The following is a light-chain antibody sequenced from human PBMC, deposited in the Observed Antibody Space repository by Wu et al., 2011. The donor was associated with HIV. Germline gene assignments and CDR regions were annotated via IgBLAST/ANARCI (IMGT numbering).Light chain of an antibody. CDR2: GAS. J-gene: IGKJ1*01. Sequence: EIVLTQSPGTLSLSPGERATLSCRASQSVSSSYLAWYQQKPGQAPRLLIYGASSRATGIPDRFSGSGSGTDFTLTISRLEPEDFAVYYCQQYGSXPRTFGQGTQGGNQT. CDR1: QSVSSSY. CDR3: QQYGSXPRT. V-gene: IGKV3-20*01.